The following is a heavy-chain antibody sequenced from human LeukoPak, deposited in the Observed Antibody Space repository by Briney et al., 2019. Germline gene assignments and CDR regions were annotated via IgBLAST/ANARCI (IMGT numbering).Heavy chain of an antibody. J-gene: IGHJ3*02. CDR1: GFTFSSYG. CDR3: AKGLSDSSGYYPYDAFDI. D-gene: IGHD3-22*01. Sequence: PGGSLRLSCAASGFTFSSYGMHWVRQAPGKGLEWVAVISYDGSNKYYADSVKGRFTISRDNSKNTLYLQMNSLRAEDTAVYYCAKGLSDSSGYYPYDAFDIWGQGTMVTVSS. V-gene: IGHV3-30*18. CDR2: ISYDGSNK.